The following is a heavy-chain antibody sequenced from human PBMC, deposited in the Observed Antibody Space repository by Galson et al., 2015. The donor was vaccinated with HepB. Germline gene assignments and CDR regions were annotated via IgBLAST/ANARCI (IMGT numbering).Heavy chain of an antibody. J-gene: IGHJ4*02. Sequence: SLRLSCAASGLTSGIGGMSWVRQAPGKGLEWVSSISSSSSYIYYADSVKGRFTISRDNAKNSLYLQMNSLRAEDTAVYYCARTTVDTAMVAQLDYWGQGTLVTVSS. CDR1: GLTSGIGG. D-gene: IGHD5-18*01. V-gene: IGHV3-21*01. CDR2: ISSSSSYI. CDR3: ARTTVDTAMVAQLDY.